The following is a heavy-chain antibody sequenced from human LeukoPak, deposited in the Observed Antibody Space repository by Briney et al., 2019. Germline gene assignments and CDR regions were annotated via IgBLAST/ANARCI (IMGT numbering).Heavy chain of an antibody. Sequence: GSLRLSCAASGFTFSSYWMHWVRQAPGKGLVWVSRINSDGSSTSYADSVKGRFTISRDNAKNTLYLQMNSLRAEDTAVYYCAKDHSSPVDYYYYYYMDVWGKGTTVTVSS. CDR1: GFTFSSYW. CDR3: AKDHSSPVDYYYYYYMDV. J-gene: IGHJ6*03. CDR2: INSDGSST. D-gene: IGHD6-19*01. V-gene: IGHV3-74*01.